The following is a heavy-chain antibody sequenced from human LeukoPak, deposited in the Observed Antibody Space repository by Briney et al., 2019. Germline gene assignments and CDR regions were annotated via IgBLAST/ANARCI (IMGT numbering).Heavy chain of an antibody. CDR1: GYTFTSYD. V-gene: IGHV1-8*01. CDR3: ARIAVAGALPGYYYYYMDV. D-gene: IGHD6-19*01. CDR2: MNPNSGNT. J-gene: IGHJ6*03. Sequence: GASVKVSCKASGYTFTSYDINWVRQATGQGLEWMGWMNPNSGNTGYAQKFQGRVTMTGNTSISTAYMELSSLRSEDTAVYYCARIAVAGALPGYYYYYMDVWGKGTTVTVSS.